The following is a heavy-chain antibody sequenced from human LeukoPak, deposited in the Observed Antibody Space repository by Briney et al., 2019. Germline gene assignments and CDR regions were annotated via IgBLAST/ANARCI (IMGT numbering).Heavy chain of an antibody. CDR1: GFTFSSYG. V-gene: IGHV3-23*01. Sequence: GGSLRLSCAASGFTFSSYGMSWVRQAPGKGLEWVSAVSGSGGSTYYADSVKGRFTISRDNAKNSLYLDMSSLRADDTAVYYCARAESSGSGGLDPWGQGTLVTVSS. CDR3: ARAESSGSGGLDP. D-gene: IGHD2-15*01. J-gene: IGHJ5*02. CDR2: VSGSGGST.